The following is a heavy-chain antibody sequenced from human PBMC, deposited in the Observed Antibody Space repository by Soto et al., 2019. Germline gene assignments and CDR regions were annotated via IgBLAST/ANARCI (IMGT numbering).Heavy chain of an antibody. CDR1: GFTFNSYA. D-gene: IGHD3-3*01. Sequence: PGGSLRLSCAASGFTFNSYAMSWVRQAPGKGLEWVSAISASGDSTYYADAVKGRFTISRDNSKNTLYLEMNSLRAEDTALYYCAKTLLTILPGIFWFDPWGQGTLVTVPS. CDR2: ISASGDST. V-gene: IGHV3-23*01. CDR3: AKTLLTILPGIFWFDP. J-gene: IGHJ5*02.